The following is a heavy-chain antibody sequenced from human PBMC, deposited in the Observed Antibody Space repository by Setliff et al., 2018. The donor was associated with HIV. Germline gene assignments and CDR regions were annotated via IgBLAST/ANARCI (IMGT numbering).Heavy chain of an antibody. Sequence: GASVKVSCKASGYTFTSYYMHWVRQAPGQGLEWMGIINPSGGSTSYAQKFQGRVTMTRDTSTSTVYMELSSLRSEDTAVYYCARQSEAREWFTSYWHFDLWGRGTLVTVSS. J-gene: IGHJ2*01. CDR3: ARQSEAREWFTSYWHFDL. CDR2: INPSGGST. CDR1: GYTFTSYY. D-gene: IGHD3-10*01. V-gene: IGHV1-46*01.